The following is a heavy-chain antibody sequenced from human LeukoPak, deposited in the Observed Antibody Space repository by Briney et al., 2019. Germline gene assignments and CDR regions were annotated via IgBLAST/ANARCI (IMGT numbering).Heavy chain of an antibody. J-gene: IGHJ6*03. CDR2: INPNSGGT. CDR1: GSTFTGYY. CDR3: ARRQVVPAAPLNYYYMDV. V-gene: IGHV1-2*02. D-gene: IGHD2-2*01. Sequence: GASVKVSCKASGSTFTGYYMHWVRQAPGQGLEWMGWINPNSGGTNYAQKVQGRVTMTRDTSISTAYMELSRLRSDDTAVYYCARRQVVPAAPLNYYYMDVWGKGTTVTVSS.